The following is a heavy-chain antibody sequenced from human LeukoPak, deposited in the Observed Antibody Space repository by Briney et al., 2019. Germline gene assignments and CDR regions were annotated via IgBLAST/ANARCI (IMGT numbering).Heavy chain of an antibody. Sequence: ASVKVSCTASGYTFTSYGISWVRQAPGQGLEWMGWISAYNGNTNYAQKLQGRVTMTTDTSTSTAYMELRSLRSDDTAVYYCARDRRQQWLVRPDYWGQGTLVTVSS. D-gene: IGHD6-19*01. J-gene: IGHJ4*02. CDR3: ARDRRQQWLVRPDY. V-gene: IGHV1-18*01. CDR1: GYTFTSYG. CDR2: ISAYNGNT.